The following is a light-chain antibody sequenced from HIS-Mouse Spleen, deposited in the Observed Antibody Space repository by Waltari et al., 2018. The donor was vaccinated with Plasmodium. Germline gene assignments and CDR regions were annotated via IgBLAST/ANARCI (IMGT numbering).Light chain of an antibody. Sequence: EIVMTQSPATLSVSPGERAPLPCRASQSVSSNLAWYQQNPGQAPRLLIYGASTRATGIPARFSGSGSGTEFTLTISSLQSEDFAVYYCQQYNNWSFTFGPGTKVDIK. V-gene: IGKV3-15*01. J-gene: IGKJ3*01. CDR2: GAS. CDR1: QSVSSN. CDR3: QQYNNWSFT.